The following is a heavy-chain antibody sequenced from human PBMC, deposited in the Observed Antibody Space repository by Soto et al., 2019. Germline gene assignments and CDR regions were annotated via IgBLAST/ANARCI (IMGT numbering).Heavy chain of an antibody. J-gene: IGHJ4*02. Sequence: AAVKVSCKTYGYTFSSYYMHWVRQAPGQGLEWMGTINPSSGSTNYARKFQGRVTITTDTSSSTVYLDLRSLRSEDTAVYYCARDLIPYYWGQGTLVTVSS. V-gene: IGHV1-46*03. CDR3: ARDLIPYY. CDR1: GYTFSSYY. D-gene: IGHD2-8*01. CDR2: INPSSGST.